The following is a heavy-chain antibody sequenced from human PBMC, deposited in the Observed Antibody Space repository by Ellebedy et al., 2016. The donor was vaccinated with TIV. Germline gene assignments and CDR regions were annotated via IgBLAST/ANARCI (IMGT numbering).Heavy chain of an antibody. J-gene: IGHJ3*02. CDR1: GFSFRSYW. V-gene: IGHV3-7*01. D-gene: IGHD4-17*01. CDR3: ASDGSYGDYRSHMHALSM. CDR2: MNQDGSDN. Sequence: GGSLRLSCAAYGFSFRSYWMSWVRQAPGKGLEWVANMNQDGSDNYYVDSVKGRFTISRDNAKNSLYLQLNSLRVDDTAVYFCASDGSYGDYRSHMHALSMWGQGTMVTVS.